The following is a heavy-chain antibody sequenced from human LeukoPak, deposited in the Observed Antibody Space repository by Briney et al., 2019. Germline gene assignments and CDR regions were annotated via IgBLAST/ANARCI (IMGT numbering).Heavy chain of an antibody. Sequence: GGSLRLSCAASGFTFSSYSMNWVRQAPGKGLEWVSSISSSSSYIYYADSVKGRFTISRDNAKNSLYLQMNSLRAEDTAVYYCARGGGYDSSGYDYFDYWGQGTLVTVSS. CDR3: ARGGGYDSSGYDYFDY. J-gene: IGHJ4*02. D-gene: IGHD3-22*01. V-gene: IGHV3-21*01. CDR1: GFTFSSYS. CDR2: ISSSSSYI.